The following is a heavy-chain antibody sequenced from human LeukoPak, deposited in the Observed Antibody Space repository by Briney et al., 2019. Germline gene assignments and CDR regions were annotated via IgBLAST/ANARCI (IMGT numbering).Heavy chain of an antibody. D-gene: IGHD1-14*01. CDR2: IYYSGST. CDR3: ASPRTPITEGLY. J-gene: IGHJ4*02. Sequence: SETLSLTCTVSGGSISSSSYYWGWIRQPPGKGLEWIGSIYYSGSTYYNPSLKSRVTISVDTSKNQFSLKLSSVTAADTAVYYCASPRTPITEGLYWGQGTLVTVSS. CDR1: GGSISSSSYY. V-gene: IGHV4-39*07.